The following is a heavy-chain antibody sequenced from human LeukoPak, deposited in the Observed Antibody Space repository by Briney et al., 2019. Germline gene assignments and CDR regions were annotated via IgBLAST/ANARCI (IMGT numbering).Heavy chain of an antibody. Sequence: GGSLRLSCAASGFTFSDYYMSWIRQAPGKGLEWVSYISSSGSNIYYADSVKGRFTISRDNAKNSLYLQMNSLRAGDTAVYYCARYSGSYSFDYWGQGPLVTVPS. D-gene: IGHD1-26*01. CDR1: GFTFSDYY. J-gene: IGHJ4*02. V-gene: IGHV3-11*01. CDR2: ISSSGSNI. CDR3: ARYSGSYSFDY.